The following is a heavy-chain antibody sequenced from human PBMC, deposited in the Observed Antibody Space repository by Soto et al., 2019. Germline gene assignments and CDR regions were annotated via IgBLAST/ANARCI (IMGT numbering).Heavy chain of an antibody. Sequence: ASVKVSCNASGYTFTSYGISWVRQAPGQGLEWMGCISAYNGNTNYAQKLQGRVTMTTDTSTSTAYMELRSLRSDDTAVYYCARRDYYDSSGYFSDAFDIWGQGTMVTVSS. CDR3: ARRDYYDSSGYFSDAFDI. V-gene: IGHV1-18*04. J-gene: IGHJ3*02. CDR1: GYTFTSYG. D-gene: IGHD3-22*01. CDR2: ISAYNGNT.